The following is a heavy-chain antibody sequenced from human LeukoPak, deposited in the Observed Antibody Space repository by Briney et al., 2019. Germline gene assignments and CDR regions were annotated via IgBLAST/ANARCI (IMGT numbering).Heavy chain of an antibody. Sequence: GGSLRLSCAASGFTFSDYAMTWVRQAPGKGLEWVASISGSGVMTYYADSVKGRFTVSGDKSNNILYLQMSSLTAADTVVYYCAKDRSIGTYYTFDHWGQGTLVTVSS. CDR1: GFTFSDYA. CDR3: AKDRSIGTYYTFDH. CDR2: ISGSGVMT. V-gene: IGHV3-23*01. J-gene: IGHJ4*02. D-gene: IGHD1-26*01.